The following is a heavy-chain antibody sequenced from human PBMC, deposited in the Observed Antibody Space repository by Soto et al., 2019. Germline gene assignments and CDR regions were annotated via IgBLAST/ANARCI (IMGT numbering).Heavy chain of an antibody. V-gene: IGHV2-5*02. Sequence: QITLKESGPTLVKPTQTLTLTCTFSGFSLSTSGVSVGWGRQPPGRALEWLALIYWDDDKHYSPSLKSRHISINDTSKNPVVLTMTNMDTVDTATYYGSHSTGYGALCGYWGQGTLVTVSS. J-gene: IGHJ4*02. D-gene: IGHD4-17*01. CDR2: IYWDDDK. CDR1: GFSLSTSGVS. CDR3: SHSTGYGALCGY.